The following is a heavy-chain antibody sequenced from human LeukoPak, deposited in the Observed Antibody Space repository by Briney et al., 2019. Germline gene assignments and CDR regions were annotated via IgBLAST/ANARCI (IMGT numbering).Heavy chain of an antibody. CDR2: IYSGGST. V-gene: IGHV3-66*04. Sequence: GFLRLSCAASGFTVSSNYMSWVRQAPGKGLEWVSVIYSGGSTYYADSVKGRFTISRDNSKNTLYLQMNSLRAEDTAVYYCARLINQRLHNYYGSGSYYDYWGQGTLVTVSS. CDR3: ARLINQRLHNYYGSGSYYDY. D-gene: IGHD3-10*01. J-gene: IGHJ4*02. CDR1: GFTVSSNY.